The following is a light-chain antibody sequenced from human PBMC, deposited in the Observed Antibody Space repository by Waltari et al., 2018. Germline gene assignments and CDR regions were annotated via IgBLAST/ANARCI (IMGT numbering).Light chain of an antibody. J-gene: IGKJ3*01. CDR3: QQYYNTPFT. CDR1: QSVLYSSNNKNY. Sequence: DIVMTQSPDSLAVSRGERATINCKSSQSVLYSSNNKNYLTWYQKKPGQPPKLLIYWASTRESGVPDRFSGSGSGTDFTLTISSLQAEDVAVYYCQQYYNTPFTFGPGTKVDVK. CDR2: WAS. V-gene: IGKV4-1*01.